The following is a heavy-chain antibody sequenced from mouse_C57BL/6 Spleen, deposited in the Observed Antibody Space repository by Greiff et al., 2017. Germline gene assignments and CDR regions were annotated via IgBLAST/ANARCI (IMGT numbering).Heavy chain of an antibody. CDR2: ISSGGSYT. D-gene: IGHD3-1*01. Sequence: EVQRVESGGDLVKPGGSLKLSCAASGFTFSSYGMSWVRQTPDKRLEWVATISSGGSYTYYPDSVKGRFTISRDNAKNTLYLQMSSLKSEDTAMYYCERHEGRATSFAYWGQGTLVTVSA. CDR1: GFTFSSYG. J-gene: IGHJ3*01. V-gene: IGHV5-6*01. CDR3: ERHEGRATSFAY.